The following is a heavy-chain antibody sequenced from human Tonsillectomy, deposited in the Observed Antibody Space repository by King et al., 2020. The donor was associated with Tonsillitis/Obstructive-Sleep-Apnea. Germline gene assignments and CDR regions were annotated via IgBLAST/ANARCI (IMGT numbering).Heavy chain of an antibody. D-gene: IGHD3-3*01. V-gene: IGHV4-34*01. CDR2: IKQSGNT. J-gene: IGHJ5*02. CDR3: ARDEWPQGFDP. Sequence: VQLQQWGAGLLKPSETMSLTCAVYGGSFSGFYWSWIRQAPGKGLEWIGEIKQSGNTNYNPSPKTRVTISVDTSKNQLSLKLSTGTAADTAAYYCARDEWPQGFDPWGQGTLVTVSS. CDR1: GGSFSGFY.